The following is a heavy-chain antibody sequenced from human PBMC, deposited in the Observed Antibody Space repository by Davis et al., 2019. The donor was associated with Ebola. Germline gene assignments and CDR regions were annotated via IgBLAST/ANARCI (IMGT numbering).Heavy chain of an antibody. V-gene: IGHV4-4*07. Sequence: PSETLSLTCTVSGGSTSSYYWSWIRQPAGKGLEWIGRVYTSGDTNYNPSLKSRVTMSVDTSKNQFSLELTSVTAADTAVYFCASASLYSNNWDYYYMDVWGKGTTVTVSS. D-gene: IGHD6-13*01. CDR1: GGSTSSYY. CDR3: ASASLYSNNWDYYYMDV. J-gene: IGHJ6*03. CDR2: VYTSGDT.